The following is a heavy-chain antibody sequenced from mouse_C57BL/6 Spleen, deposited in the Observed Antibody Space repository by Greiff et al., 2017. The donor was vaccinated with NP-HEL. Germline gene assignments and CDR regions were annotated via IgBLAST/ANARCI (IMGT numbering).Heavy chain of an antibody. V-gene: IGHV1-82*01. J-gene: IGHJ2*01. CDR1: GYAFSSSW. CDR3: AKNYYGSSSFDY. Sequence: VQLQQSGPELVKPGASVKISCKASGYAFSSSWMNWVKQRPGKGLEWIGRTYTGDGDTNYNGKFKGKATLTADKSSSTAYMQLSSLTSEDSAVYFCAKNYYGSSSFDYGGQGTTLTVSS. D-gene: IGHD1-1*01. CDR2: TYTGDGDT.